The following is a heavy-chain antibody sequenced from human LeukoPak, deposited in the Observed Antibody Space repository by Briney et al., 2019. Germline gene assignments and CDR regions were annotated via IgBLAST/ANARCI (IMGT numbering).Heavy chain of an antibody. CDR3: ARDPHLLRSGWGYAFDI. D-gene: IGHD6-19*01. J-gene: IGHJ3*02. V-gene: IGHV3-23*01. CDR1: GFTFSSYA. CDR2: ISGSGDTT. Sequence: QTGGSLRLSCAASGFTFSSYAMSWVRQAPGKGLEWVSTISGSGDTTYYADSVKGRFIISRDNSNNTLYLQMNSLRAEDTAVYYCARDPHLLRSGWGYAFDIWGQGTMVTVSS.